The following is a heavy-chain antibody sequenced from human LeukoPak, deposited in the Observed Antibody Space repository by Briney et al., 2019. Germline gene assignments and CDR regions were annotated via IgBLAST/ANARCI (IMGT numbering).Heavy chain of an antibody. CDR2: IIPIFGTA. CDR3: ARSGYYGSGSYYNPLYYFDY. D-gene: IGHD3-10*01. V-gene: IGHV1-69*05. CDR1: GGTFSSYA. Sequence: SVKVSCKASGGTFSSYAISWVRQAPGQGLEWMGRIIPIFGTANYAQKFQGRVTITTDESTSTAYMELSSLRSEDTAVYYCARSGYYGSGSYYNPLYYFDYWRQGTLVTVSS. J-gene: IGHJ4*02.